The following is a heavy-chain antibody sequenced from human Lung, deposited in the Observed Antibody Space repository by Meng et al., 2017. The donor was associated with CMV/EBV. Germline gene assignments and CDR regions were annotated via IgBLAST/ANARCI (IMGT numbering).Heavy chain of an antibody. J-gene: IGHJ5*02. CDR2: INHSGST. CDR1: GGSFSGYY. D-gene: IGHD3-10*01. V-gene: IGHV4-34*01. Sequence: SETLSLTCAVYGGSFSGYYWSWIRQPPGKGREWIGEINHSGSTNYNPSLKSRVTISVDPSKNQFSLKLSSVTAADTAVYYCARGKSSGLITPLRGGSRPFDPWGQGTLVTVSS. CDR3: ARGKSSGLITPLRGGSRPFDP.